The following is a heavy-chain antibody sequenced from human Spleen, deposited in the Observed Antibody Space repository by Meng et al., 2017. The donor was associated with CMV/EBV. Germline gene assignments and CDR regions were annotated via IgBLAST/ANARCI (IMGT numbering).Heavy chain of an antibody. J-gene: IGHJ6*02. CDR1: GVSVRRSSYY. Sequence: GSLRLSCTVSGVSVRRSSYYWSWIRQPPGKGLEWIGYIYYSGSTNYNPSLKSRVTISVDTSKNQFSLKLTSVTAADTAVYYCASQDSISSFYYYYGMDVWGQGTTVTVSS. D-gene: IGHD6-6*01. V-gene: IGHV4-61*01. CDR2: IYYSGST. CDR3: ASQDSISSFYYYYGMDV.